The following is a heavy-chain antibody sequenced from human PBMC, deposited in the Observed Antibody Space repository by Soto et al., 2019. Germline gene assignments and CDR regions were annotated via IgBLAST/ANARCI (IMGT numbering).Heavy chain of an antibody. CDR1: GGSFSGYY. J-gene: IGHJ4*02. CDR3: ARGIGYCSSINCYSSRRLRFDS. V-gene: IGHV4-34*01. Sequence: QVQLQQWGAGLLKPSETLSLTCAVYGGSFSGYYWTWIRQSPEKGLEWIGEVNHSGTTYYNPSLNTRVTISVHAPKNHFSLKMSSVTAAHTAVYYCARGIGYCSSINCYSSRRLRFDSWGQGTLVTVSS. D-gene: IGHD2-2*01. CDR2: VNHSGTT.